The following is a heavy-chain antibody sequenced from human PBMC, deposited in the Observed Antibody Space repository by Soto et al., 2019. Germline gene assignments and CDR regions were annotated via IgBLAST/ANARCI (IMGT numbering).Heavy chain of an antibody. CDR1: GYTLTEFS. Sequence: ASVKVSCKVSGYTLTEFSMHWVRQAPGKGLEWIGSFDAEDGETNYAQKDQGRVTMTEDTSTDTAYKELSSLRSEDTAVYYCARSTDCSSTSCYSSRCFDPWGQGTLVTVSS. V-gene: IGHV1-24*01. CDR2: FDAEDGET. J-gene: IGHJ5*02. CDR3: ARSTDCSSTSCYSSRCFDP. D-gene: IGHD2-2*02.